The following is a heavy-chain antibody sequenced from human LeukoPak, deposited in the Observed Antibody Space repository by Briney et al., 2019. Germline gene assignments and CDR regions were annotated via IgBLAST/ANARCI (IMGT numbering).Heavy chain of an antibody. CDR3: ARVGDSSGYYLDY. CDR1: GGTFSSCA. CDR2: IIPIFGTA. J-gene: IGHJ4*02. Sequence: SVKVSCKASGGTFSSCAISWVRQAPGQGLEWMGGIIPIFGTANYAQKFQGRVTITADESTSTAYMELSSLRSEDTAECYCARVGDSSGYYLDYWAQGTLVTVSS. D-gene: IGHD3-22*01. V-gene: IGHV1-69*13.